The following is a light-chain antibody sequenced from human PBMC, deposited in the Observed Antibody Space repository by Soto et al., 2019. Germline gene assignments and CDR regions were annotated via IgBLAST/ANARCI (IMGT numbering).Light chain of an antibody. J-gene: IGLJ3*02. V-gene: IGLV4-69*01. CDR1: SGHSSYA. Sequence: QAVVTQSPSASASLGASVKLTCTLSSGHSSYAIAWHQQQPEKGPRYLMKLNSDGSHSKGDGIPDRFSGSSSGAERYLTIASRQSEDEADYYCQTWGTGINWVFGGGTKLTVL. CDR2: LNSDGSH. CDR3: QTWGTGINWV.